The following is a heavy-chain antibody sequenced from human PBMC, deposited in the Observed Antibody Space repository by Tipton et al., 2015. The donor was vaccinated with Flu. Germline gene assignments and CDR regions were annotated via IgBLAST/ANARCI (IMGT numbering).Heavy chain of an antibody. J-gene: IGHJ4*02. D-gene: IGHD3-10*02. Sequence: SLRLSCAVSGFTFTRYGMSWVRQAPGKGLEWISGFSVRGGATFFADSVKGRFTISRDYYKNTLYLQMNSLRAEDTAVYYCARHTGDSVRGVIDYWGQGTLVTVSS. V-gene: IGHV3-23*01. CDR3: ARHTGDSVRGVIDY. CDR1: GFTFTRYG. CDR2: FSVRGGAT.